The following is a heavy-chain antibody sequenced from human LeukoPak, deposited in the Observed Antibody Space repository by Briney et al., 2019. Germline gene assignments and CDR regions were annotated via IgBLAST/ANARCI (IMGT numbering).Heavy chain of an antibody. CDR2: IYYSGST. J-gene: IGHJ4*02. CDR1: GGSISSYY. V-gene: IGHV4-59*01. Sequence: PSETLSLTCTVSGGSISSYYWSWIRQPPGKGLEWIGYIYYSGSTNYNPSLKSRVTISVDTSKNRFSLELSSVTAADTAVYYCAKIRFLEWLLSPGGYFDYWGQGTLVTVSS. CDR3: AKIRFLEWLLSPGGYFDY. D-gene: IGHD3-3*01.